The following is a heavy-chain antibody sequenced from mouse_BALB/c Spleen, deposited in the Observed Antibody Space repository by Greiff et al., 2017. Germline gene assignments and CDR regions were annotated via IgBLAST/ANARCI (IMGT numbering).Heavy chain of an antibody. CDR2: IWGDGST. J-gene: IGHJ2*01. V-gene: IGHV2-6-7*01. Sequence: VMLVESGPGLVAPSQSLSITCTVSGFSLTGYGVNWVRQPPGKGLEWLGMIWGDGSTDYNSALKFRLSIIKDNSKSQVCLKMNSLQTDDTARYYCARVPYGNAVDYWGQGTTLTVSS. CDR3: ARVPYGNAVDY. CDR1: GFSLTGYG. D-gene: IGHD2-1*01.